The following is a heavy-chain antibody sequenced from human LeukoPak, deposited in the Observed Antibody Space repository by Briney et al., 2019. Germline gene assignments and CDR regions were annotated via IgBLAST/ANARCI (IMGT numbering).Heavy chain of an antibody. J-gene: IGHJ4*02. CDR1: GFXFITYG. V-gene: IGHV3-33*08. CDR3: ARDRAAADLDY. CDR2: IWYDGSNK. Sequence: GGSLRLSCAASGFXFITYGIHWVRQAPGKGLEWVAVIWYDGSNKFYADSVKGRFTISRDNSKNTLYLQMNSLRAEDTAVYYCARDRAAADLDYWGQGTLVTVSS. D-gene: IGHD6-13*01.